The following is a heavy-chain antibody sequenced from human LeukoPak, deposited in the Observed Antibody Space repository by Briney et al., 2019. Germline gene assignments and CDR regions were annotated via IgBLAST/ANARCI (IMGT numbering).Heavy chain of an antibody. CDR1: GGSISSGSYY. CDR2: IYTSGST. V-gene: IGHV4-61*02. D-gene: IGHD5-24*01. J-gene: IGHJ4*02. CDR3: ASTIRYYFDY. Sequence: SETLSLTCTVSGGSISSGSYYWSWIRQPAGKGLVWIGRIYTSGSTNYNPSLKSRVTISVDTSKNQFSLKLSSVTAADTAVYYCASTIRYYFDYWGQGTLVTVSS.